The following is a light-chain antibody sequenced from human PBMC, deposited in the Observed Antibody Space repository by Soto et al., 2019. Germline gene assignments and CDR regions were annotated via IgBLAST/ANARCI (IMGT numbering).Light chain of an antibody. Sequence: EIVLTQSPGTLSLSPGERATLSCRASQSVSNNYLAWYQQKPGQAPRLLIYGASNRATGIPDRFSGSGSGTEFTLTISSLQPDDFATYYCQHYNSYSEAFGQGTRW. CDR1: QSVSNNY. J-gene: IGKJ1*01. CDR3: QHYNSYSEA. V-gene: IGKV3-20*01. CDR2: GAS.